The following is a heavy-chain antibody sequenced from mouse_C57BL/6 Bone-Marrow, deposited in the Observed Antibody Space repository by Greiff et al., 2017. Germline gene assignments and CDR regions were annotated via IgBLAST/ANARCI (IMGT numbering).Heavy chain of an antibody. CDR3: ARIDYYGISYDMDY. V-gene: IGHV1-76*01. D-gene: IGHD1-1*01. J-gene: IGHJ4*01. CDR2: IYPGSGNT. Sequence: VQRVESGAELVRPGASVKLSCKASGYTFTDYYINWVKQRPGQGLEWIAGIYPGSGNTYYNEKFKGKATLTAEKSSSTAYMQLSSLTSEDSAVYFCARIDYYGISYDMDYWGQGTSVTVSS. CDR1: GYTFTDYY.